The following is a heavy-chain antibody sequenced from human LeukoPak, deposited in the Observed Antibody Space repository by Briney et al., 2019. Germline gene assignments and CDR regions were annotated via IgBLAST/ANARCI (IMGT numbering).Heavy chain of an antibody. CDR2: INNHGSAT. V-gene: IGHV3-74*01. J-gene: IGHJ4*02. CDR3: VSWRASGNYLTPTFYFDY. Sequence: GGSLRLSCAASGFTFISYWMHWVRQTPEKGLVWVSRINNHGSATNYADSVKGRFTVSRDNAQNTLYLQMNSLRVEDTAVYYCVSWRASGNYLTPTFYFDYWGQGTLVTVSS. D-gene: IGHD1-26*01. CDR1: GFTFISYW.